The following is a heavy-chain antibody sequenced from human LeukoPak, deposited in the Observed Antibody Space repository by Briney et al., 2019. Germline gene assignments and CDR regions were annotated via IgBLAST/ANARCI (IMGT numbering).Heavy chain of an antibody. CDR2: IIPILGIA. CDR3: ARDTFVATTDKRTYYYYGMDV. J-gene: IGHJ6*02. V-gene: IGHV1-69*04. D-gene: IGHD5-12*01. Sequence: EASVKVSCKASGGTFSSYAISWVRQAPGQGLEWMGRIIPILGIANYAQKFQGRVTITADKSTSTAYMELSSLRSEDTAVYYCARDTFVATTDKRTYYYYGMDVWGQGTTVTVSS. CDR1: GGTFSSYA.